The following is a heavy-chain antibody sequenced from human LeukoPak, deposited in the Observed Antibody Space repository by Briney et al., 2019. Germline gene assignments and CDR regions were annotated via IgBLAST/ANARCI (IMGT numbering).Heavy chain of an antibody. CDR3: AKRAYCSSTSCFFDP. V-gene: IGHV3-23*01. Sequence: GGSLRLSCAASGFTVSSSYGMSWVRQAPGKGLEWVSAISGSGGNTYYADSVRGRFTISRDNSKNALYLQMNSLRAEDTAVYYCAKRAYCSSTSCFFDPWGQGTLVTVSS. CDR2: ISGSGGNT. D-gene: IGHD2-2*01. CDR1: GFTVSSSYG. J-gene: IGHJ5*02.